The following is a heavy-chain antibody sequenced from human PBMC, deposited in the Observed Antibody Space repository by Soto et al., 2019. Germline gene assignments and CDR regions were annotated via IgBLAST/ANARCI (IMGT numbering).Heavy chain of an antibody. CDR3: ARDKGYCSDTSCPDFDY. CDR1: DYTLTSYA. CDR2: FSAYNGVT. Sequence: ASVTVSCKASDYTLTSYAIRWVRQVPEQWLEWMGRFSAYNGVTNYAQKFQGRFTIVVDTSTSTAYMELNSLRYEDTAVYYCARDKGYCSDTSCPDFDYWGQGTLVTVSS. J-gene: IGHJ4*02. D-gene: IGHD2-15*01. V-gene: IGHV1-18*01.